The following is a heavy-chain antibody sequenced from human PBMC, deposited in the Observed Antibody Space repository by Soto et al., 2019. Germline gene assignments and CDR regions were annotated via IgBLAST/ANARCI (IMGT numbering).Heavy chain of an antibody. CDR3: ARDGRYKTPYDGFDT. V-gene: IGHV3-11*01. CDR1: GINFSDHF. D-gene: IGHD1-26*01. Sequence: QAQVVESGGGLVKPGGSLRLSCATSGINFSDHFMAWIRLSPGKGLEWIAYISGSGTTIYYADSVRGRFTISRDNANDSLYLQMNSLRAEDTADYYCARDGRYKTPYDGFDTWGQGTMVTVSS. J-gene: IGHJ3*02. CDR2: ISGSGTTI.